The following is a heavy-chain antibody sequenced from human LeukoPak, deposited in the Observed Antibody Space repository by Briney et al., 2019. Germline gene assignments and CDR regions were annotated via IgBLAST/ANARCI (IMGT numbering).Heavy chain of an antibody. Sequence: APVKVSCKASGYTFTDYYIHWMRQAPGQGLEWMGRINPNSGGSNYAQKFQGRVTMTRDTSISTAYMELSSLKSDDTAVYYCAKIGSSHDFDYWGQGTLITVSS. J-gene: IGHJ4*02. D-gene: IGHD1-26*01. V-gene: IGHV1-2*06. CDR1: GYTFTDYY. CDR2: INPNSGGS. CDR3: AKIGSSHDFDY.